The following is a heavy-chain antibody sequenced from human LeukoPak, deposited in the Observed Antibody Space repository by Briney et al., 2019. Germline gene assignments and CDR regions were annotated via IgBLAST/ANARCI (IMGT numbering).Heavy chain of an antibody. V-gene: IGHV3-74*01. D-gene: IGHD3-10*01. J-gene: IGHJ4*02. CDR1: GFTFSSYW. Sequence: GGFLRLSCAASGFTFSSYWMHWVRQAPGKGLVWVSRINSDGSSTSYADSVKGRFTISRDNAKNTLYLQMNSLRAEDTAVYYCARGFTMVRGVMDYWGQGTLVTVS. CDR3: ARGFTMVRGVMDY. CDR2: INSDGSST.